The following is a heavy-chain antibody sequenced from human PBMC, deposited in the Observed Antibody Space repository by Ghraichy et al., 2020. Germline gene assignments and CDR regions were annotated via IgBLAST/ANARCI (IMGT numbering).Heavy chain of an antibody. CDR3: ASSYCGGDCYLYWYFDL. J-gene: IGHJ2*01. V-gene: IGHV4-39*01. Sequence: SETLSLTCTVSGGSISSSSYYWGWIRQPPGKGLEWIGSIYYSGSTYYNPSLKSRVTISVDTSKNQFSLKLSSVTAADTAVYYCASSYCGGDCYLYWYFDLWGRGTLVTVSS. D-gene: IGHD2-21*02. CDR2: IYYSGST. CDR1: GGSISSSSYY.